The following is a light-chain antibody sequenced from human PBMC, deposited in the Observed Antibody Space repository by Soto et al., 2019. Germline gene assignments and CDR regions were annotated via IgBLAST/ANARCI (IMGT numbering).Light chain of an antibody. CDR3: QQYGTSPRT. CDR2: GAS. CDR1: QSVSSNY. J-gene: IGKJ1*01. Sequence: EIVLTQSPGTLSLSPGERATLSCRASQSVSSNYLAWYQQKPGQAPRLLIYGASSGATGVPDRFSGSGSGTDSTLTISRLEPEDFAVYYCQQYGTSPRTFGQGTKVEI. V-gene: IGKV3-20*01.